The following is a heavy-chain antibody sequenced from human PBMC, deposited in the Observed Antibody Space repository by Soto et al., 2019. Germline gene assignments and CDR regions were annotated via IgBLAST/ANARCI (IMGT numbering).Heavy chain of an antibody. Sequence: ASVKVSCKASGYTFTSYGISWVRQAPGQGLEWMGWISAYNGNTNYAQKLQGRVTMTTDTSTSTAYMELRSLRSDDTAMYYCARKGTSFLSPGMDVWGQGTTVTVSS. V-gene: IGHV1-18*01. CDR2: ISAYNGNT. D-gene: IGHD2-2*01. CDR1: GYTFTSYG. CDR3: ARKGTSFLSPGMDV. J-gene: IGHJ6*02.